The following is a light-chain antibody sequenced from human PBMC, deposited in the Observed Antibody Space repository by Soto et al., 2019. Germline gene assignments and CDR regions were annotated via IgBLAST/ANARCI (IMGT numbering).Light chain of an antibody. J-gene: IGKJ4*01. V-gene: IGKV3-20*01. CDR3: QQYGSSPPLT. CDR1: QSVSSSH. Sequence: ETVSKQSPGALSLPTGETDSLSCGAIQSVSSSHLAWYQQKPGQAPRLLIYGASSRATGIPDRFSGSGSGTDFTLTISRLGPEDFVVYYCQQYGSSPPLTFGGGSKVDI. CDR2: GAS.